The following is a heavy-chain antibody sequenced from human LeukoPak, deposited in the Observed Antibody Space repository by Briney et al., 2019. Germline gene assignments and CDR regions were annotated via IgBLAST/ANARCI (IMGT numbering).Heavy chain of an antibody. V-gene: IGHV3-30*02. Sequence: GGSLRLSCAASGFTFSSYGMHWVRQAPGKGLVWVPFRRYYGSNKYYADSVKGRFTISRDNSKNTLHLQMNSLRAEDTAVYYCARESESYDSSGSTFKYWGQGTLVTVSS. D-gene: IGHD3-22*01. CDR1: GFTFSSYG. CDR2: RRYYGSNK. CDR3: ARESESYDSSGSTFKY. J-gene: IGHJ4*02.